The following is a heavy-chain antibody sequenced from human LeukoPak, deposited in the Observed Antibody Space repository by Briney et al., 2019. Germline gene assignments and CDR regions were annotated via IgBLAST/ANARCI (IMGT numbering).Heavy chain of an antibody. Sequence: ASVKVSCKASGYTFISYGVSWVRQAPGQGLEWMGWVSAYNGKTGYAQKVQGRVTMTTDTSTSTAYMELGSLISDDTAMYYCARSDGWEAAAGTGGFRFQHWGQGTLVTVSS. CDR3: ARSDGWEAAAGTGGFRFQH. V-gene: IGHV1-18*01. D-gene: IGHD6-13*01. CDR1: GYTFISYG. CDR2: VSAYNGKT. J-gene: IGHJ1*01.